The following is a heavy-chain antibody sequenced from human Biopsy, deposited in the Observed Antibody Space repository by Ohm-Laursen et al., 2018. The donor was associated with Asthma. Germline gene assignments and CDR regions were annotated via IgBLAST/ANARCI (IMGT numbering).Heavy chain of an antibody. V-gene: IGHV3-30*03. CDR2: VSSDGHNK. D-gene: IGHD3-22*01. Sequence: SLRLSCTASGFVFSQCGMHWVRQGPGKGLEWVALVSSDGHNKYYEDSVKGRFTISRDNTRNRLYLQINRLTVEDSAVYFCARQSGQDYGDSSGFDIWGQGTKVAVSS. J-gene: IGHJ3*02. CDR3: ARQSGQDYGDSSGFDI. CDR1: GFVFSQCG.